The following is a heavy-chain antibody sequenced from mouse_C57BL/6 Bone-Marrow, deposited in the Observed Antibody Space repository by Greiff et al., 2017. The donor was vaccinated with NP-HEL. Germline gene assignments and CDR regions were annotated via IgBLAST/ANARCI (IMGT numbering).Heavy chain of an antibody. CDR3: ARLGLRLLRYQYYFDY. V-gene: IGHV1-53*01. Sequence: QVHVKQPGTELVKPGASVKLSCKASGYTFTSYWMHWVKQRPGQGLEWIGNINPSNGGTNYNEKFKSKATLTVDKSSSTAYMQLSSLTSEDSAVYYCARLGLRLLRYQYYFDYWGQGTTLTVSS. J-gene: IGHJ2*01. CDR1: GYTFTSYW. D-gene: IGHD1-1*01. CDR2: INPSNGGT.